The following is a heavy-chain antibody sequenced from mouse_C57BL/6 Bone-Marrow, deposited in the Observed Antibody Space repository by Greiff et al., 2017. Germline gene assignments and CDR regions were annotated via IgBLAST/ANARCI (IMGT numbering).Heavy chain of an antibody. CDR3: ATAYYSNYGFAY. Sequence: VKLMESGPGLVQPSRSLSITCTVSGFSLTSYGVHWVRQSPGKGLEWLGVIWRGDSTDYNAAFMSILSITKDNSKSQVFFKMHSLQADDTAIYYGATAYYSNYGFAYWGQGTLVTVSA. J-gene: IGHJ3*01. CDR2: IWRGDST. V-gene: IGHV2-5*01. D-gene: IGHD2-5*01. CDR1: GFSLTSYG.